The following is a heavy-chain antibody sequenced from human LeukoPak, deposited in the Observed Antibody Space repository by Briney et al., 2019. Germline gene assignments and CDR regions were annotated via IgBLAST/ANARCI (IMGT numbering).Heavy chain of an antibody. CDR3: ARSNCSSTSCYYYYGMDV. J-gene: IGHJ6*02. CDR1: GGSISSSHY. D-gene: IGHD2-2*01. Sequence: SETLSLTCAVSGGSISSSHYWVWIRQAPGKGLEWIGSIYYSGSTYYSPSLKSRVTISVDTSKNQFSLKLNSVTAADTAVFYCARSNCSSTSCYYYYGMDVWGQGTTVTVSS. V-gene: IGHV4-39*01. CDR2: IYYSGST.